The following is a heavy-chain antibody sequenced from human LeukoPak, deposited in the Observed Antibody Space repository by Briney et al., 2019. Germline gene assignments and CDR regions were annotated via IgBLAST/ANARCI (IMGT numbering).Heavy chain of an antibody. Sequence: ASVKVSCKASGYTFTSHYMHWVRQAPGQGLEWMGIINPSGGSTSYAQKFQGRVTMTRDTSTSTVYMELSSLRSEDTAVYYCARDLNIDYRSEAFDASDIWGQGTMVTVSS. J-gene: IGHJ3*02. CDR2: INPSGGST. V-gene: IGHV1-46*01. CDR1: GYTFTSHY. D-gene: IGHD4-11*01. CDR3: ARDLNIDYRSEAFDASDI.